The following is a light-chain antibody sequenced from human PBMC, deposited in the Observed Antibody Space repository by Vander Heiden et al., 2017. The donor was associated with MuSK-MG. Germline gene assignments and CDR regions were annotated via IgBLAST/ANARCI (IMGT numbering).Light chain of an antibody. V-gene: IGLV3-9*01. Sequence: SYDLTQTLSVSVAPGQTATITCEGRNIGEKSVHWYQARPGQAPVLGSYGDTHRPPAIPERFCGSSSATTATLSIDSAQAGDEAYYYCPEWNATTAIFGGGTQMTVL. J-gene: IGLJ2*01. CDR2: GDT. CDR1: NIGEKS. CDR3: PEWNATTAI.